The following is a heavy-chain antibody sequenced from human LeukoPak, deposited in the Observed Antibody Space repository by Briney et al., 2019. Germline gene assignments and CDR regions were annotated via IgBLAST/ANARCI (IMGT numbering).Heavy chain of an antibody. CDR1: GGSISSYY. CDR2: IYYSGNT. J-gene: IGHJ3*02. V-gene: IGHV4-59*08. D-gene: IGHD1-14*01. CDR3: ARQPPATAAFDI. Sequence: SETLSLTCAVSGGSISSYYWSWIRQPPGKGLEWIAYIYYSGNTNYKPSFKGRVTIPVDTSKNQFSLKLSSLAAADTAIYYCARQPPATAAFDIWGQGTMVTVSS.